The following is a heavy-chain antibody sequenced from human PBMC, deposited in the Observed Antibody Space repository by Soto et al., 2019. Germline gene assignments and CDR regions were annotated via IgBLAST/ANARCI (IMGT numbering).Heavy chain of an antibody. D-gene: IGHD6-19*01. J-gene: IGHJ6*02. CDR2: IKQDGSEK. V-gene: IGHV3-7*03. CDR3: AREPLLAVAGGGYYYGMDV. CDR1: GFTFSSYW. Sequence: EVQLVESGGGLVQPGGSLRLSCAASGFTFSSYWMSWVRQAPGKGLEWVANIKQDGSEKYYVDSVKGRFTISRDNAKNSLYLQMNSLRAEDTAVYYCAREPLLAVAGGGYYYGMDVWGQGTTVTVSS.